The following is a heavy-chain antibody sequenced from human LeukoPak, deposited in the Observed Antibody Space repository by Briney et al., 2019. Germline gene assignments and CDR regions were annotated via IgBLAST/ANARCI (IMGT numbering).Heavy chain of an antibody. D-gene: IGHD3-3*01. Sequence: EASVKVSCKASGYTFTSYDINWVRQATGQGLEWMGWMNPNSGNTGYAQKFQGRVTITRNTSIGTAYMELSSLRSEDTAVYYCARGPPPAIFGVSYMDVWGKGTTVTVSS. CDR3: ARGPPPAIFGVSYMDV. CDR2: MNPNSGNT. J-gene: IGHJ6*03. V-gene: IGHV1-8*03. CDR1: GYTFTSYD.